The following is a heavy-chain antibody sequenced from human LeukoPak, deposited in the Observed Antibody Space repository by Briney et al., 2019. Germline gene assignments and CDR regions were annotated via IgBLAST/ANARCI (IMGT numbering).Heavy chain of an antibody. V-gene: IGHV1-2*02. D-gene: IGHD2-2*01. Sequence: GSVKVSCKASGFTLTGYYMHWVRQAPGQGLEGMGWINPNSGVTNYAQKLQGRVTMTRDTSTSTAYMELSRLRSDDTAVDYSRDGGIFRGAPSCYDYYYYYMDVSGERTTVTASS. CDR3: RDGGIFRGAPSCYDYYYYYMDV. CDR2: INPNSGVT. CDR1: GFTLTGYY. J-gene: IGHJ6*03.